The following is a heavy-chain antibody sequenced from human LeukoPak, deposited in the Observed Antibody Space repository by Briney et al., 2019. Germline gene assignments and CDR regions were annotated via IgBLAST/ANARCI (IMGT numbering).Heavy chain of an antibody. CDR1: GGSISSGGYY. J-gene: IGHJ4*02. Sequence: PSQTLSLTCTVSGGSISSGGYYWSWIRQHPGKGLEWIGYIYYSGSTYYNPSLKSRVTISVDTSKNQFSLKLSSVTAADTAVYYCARGMGSSMPWDYWGQGTLVTVSS. V-gene: IGHV4-31*03. CDR3: ARGMGSSMPWDY. D-gene: IGHD6-13*01. CDR2: IYYSGST.